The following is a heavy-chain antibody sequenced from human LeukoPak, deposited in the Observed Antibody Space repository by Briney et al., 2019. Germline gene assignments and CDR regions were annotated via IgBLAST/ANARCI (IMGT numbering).Heavy chain of an antibody. D-gene: IGHD1-7*01. CDR1: GFTVSSNH. V-gene: IGHV3-53*01. CDR3: ARGEPRSELRRD. CDR2: IYSGGST. J-gene: IGHJ4*02. Sequence: GGSLRLSCAASGFTVSSNHMSWVRQGPGKGLEWVSVIYSGGSTYYADSVKGRFTISRDNSKNTLYLQMGSLRAEDTAVYYCARGEPRSELRRDWGQGTLVTVSS.